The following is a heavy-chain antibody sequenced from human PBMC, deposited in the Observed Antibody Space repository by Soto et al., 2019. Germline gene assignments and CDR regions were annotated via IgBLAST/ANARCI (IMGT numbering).Heavy chain of an antibody. CDR1: GFTFSSYA. CDR3: VKDAPYSSSWFDFDY. V-gene: IGHV3-23*01. CDR2: TGGSGDGM. Sequence: GGSLRLSCAASGFTFSSYAMNWVRQAPGKGLEWVSVTGGSGDGMNYANSVKGRFTISRDNSENTLYLQMNSLRAEDTALFYCVKDAPYSSSWFDFDYWGQGVLVTVSS. D-gene: IGHD6-13*01. J-gene: IGHJ4*02.